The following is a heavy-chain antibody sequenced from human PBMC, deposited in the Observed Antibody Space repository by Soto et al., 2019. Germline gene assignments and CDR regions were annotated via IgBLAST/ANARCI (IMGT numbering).Heavy chain of an antibody. V-gene: IGHV3-30*18. D-gene: IGHD3-16*01. CDR1: GLTFSSYG. J-gene: IGHJ3*02. CDR2: ISYDGSNK. CDR3: AKDLGDGGRGAFDI. Sequence: QVQLVESGGGVVQPGRSLRLSCAASGLTFSSYGMHWVRQAPGKGLEWVALISYDGSNKYYADSVKGRFTISRDNSKNTLELQMNSLRPEDTAVYYCAKDLGDGGRGAFDIWGQGTMVTVSS.